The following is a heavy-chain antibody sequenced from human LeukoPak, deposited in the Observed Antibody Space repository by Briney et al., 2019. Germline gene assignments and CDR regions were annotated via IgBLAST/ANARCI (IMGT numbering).Heavy chain of an antibody. Sequence: SETLSLTCAVHGGSFSGYYWSWIRQPPGKGLEWIGEINHSGSTNYNPSLKSRITTSVDTSKNQFSLKLSSVTAADTAVYYCARARYSTGWFARSFFDFWSQGTLVTVSS. CDR2: INHSGST. V-gene: IGHV4-34*01. D-gene: IGHD6-19*01. J-gene: IGHJ4*02. CDR1: GGSFSGYY. CDR3: ARARYSTGWFARSFFDF.